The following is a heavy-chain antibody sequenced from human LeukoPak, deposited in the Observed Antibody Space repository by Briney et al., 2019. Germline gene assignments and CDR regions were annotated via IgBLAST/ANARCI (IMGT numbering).Heavy chain of an antibody. V-gene: IGHV4-4*07. J-gene: IGHJ4*02. CDR2: VYSSGST. CDR3: ARDRSSGWYVVDY. D-gene: IGHD6-19*01. Sequence: SETLSLTCTVSRGSISSYYWSWIRQPAGTGLEGIGRVYSSGSTNDNPSLKSRVTMSIDTYKNQFSLQLSSVTAADTAVYYCARDRSSGWYVVDYWGQGTLVTVSS. CDR1: RGSISSYY.